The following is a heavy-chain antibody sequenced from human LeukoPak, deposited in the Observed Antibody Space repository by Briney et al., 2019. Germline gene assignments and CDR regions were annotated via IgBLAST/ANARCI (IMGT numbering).Heavy chain of an antibody. J-gene: IGHJ4*02. D-gene: IGHD1-1*01. Sequence: GGSLRLSCAGSGFIFSNYAMSWVRQAPGQGLEWVSTISNSGDATFYADAVKGRFTISRDNSRNTLYLQMYSLRAEDTAIYYCAKAPPYTKYFDYWGQGTLLTVSS. V-gene: IGHV3-23*01. CDR1: GFIFSNYA. CDR3: AKAPPYTKYFDY. CDR2: ISNSGDAT.